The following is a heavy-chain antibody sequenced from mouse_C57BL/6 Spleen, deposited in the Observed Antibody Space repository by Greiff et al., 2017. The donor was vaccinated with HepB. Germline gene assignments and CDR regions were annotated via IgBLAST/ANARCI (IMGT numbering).Heavy chain of an antibody. D-gene: IGHD1-1*01. CDR2: IYPGSGST. V-gene: IGHV1-55*01. CDR1: GYTFTSYW. Sequence: QAQLQQPGAELVKPGASVKMSCKASGYTFTSYWITWVKQRPGQGLEWIGDIYPGSGSTNYNEKFKSKATLTVDTSSSTAYMQLSSLTSEDSAVYYCARSSSGDYYAMDYWGQGTSVTVSS. J-gene: IGHJ4*01. CDR3: ARSSSGDYYAMDY.